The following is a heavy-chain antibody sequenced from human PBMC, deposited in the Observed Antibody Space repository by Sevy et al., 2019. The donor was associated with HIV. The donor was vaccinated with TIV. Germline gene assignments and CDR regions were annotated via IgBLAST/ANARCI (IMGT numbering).Heavy chain of an antibody. CDR2: IYHDGNNK. CDR3: ARDSNEYGDYRLSYYFDY. Sequence: GGSLRLSCAASGFTFNSYAMHWVRQAPIKGLEWVASIYHDGNNKYYADSVKGRFTISRDESKNTLYLQMNSLRAEDTAVYYCARDSNEYGDYRLSYYFDYWGQGALVTVSS. CDR1: GFTFNSYA. D-gene: IGHD4-17*01. V-gene: IGHV3-33*01. J-gene: IGHJ4*02.